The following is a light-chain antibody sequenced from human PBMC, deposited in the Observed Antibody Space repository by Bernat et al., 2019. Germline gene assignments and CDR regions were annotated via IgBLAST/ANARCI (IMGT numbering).Light chain of an antibody. V-gene: IGKV1-9*01. J-gene: IGKJ5*01. CDR1: QVIGTY. CDR3: QQLNSYPIT. Sequence: DIQLTQSPPFLSASVGDRVTITCRASQVIGTYLAWYQQKAGKAPNLLIYGASTLQTGVPSRFRGSGSGTEFTLTISSLRPEDFATYHCQQLNSYPITFGQGTRLEIK. CDR2: GAS.